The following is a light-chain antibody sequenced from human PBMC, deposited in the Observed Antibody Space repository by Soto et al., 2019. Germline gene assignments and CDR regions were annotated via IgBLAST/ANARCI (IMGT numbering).Light chain of an antibody. J-gene: IGLJ1*01. CDR2: DDN. V-gene: IGLV1-51*01. CDR1: SSNIGGNS. Sequence: QSVLTQPPSVSAAPGQKVTISCSGSSSNIGGNSVSWYRQLPGTAPKLLIYDDNKRPSGIPDRFSGSTSGTSATLGITGFQTGDEADYYCGSWDSSLSAYVFGTGTKVTVL. CDR3: GSWDSSLSAYV.